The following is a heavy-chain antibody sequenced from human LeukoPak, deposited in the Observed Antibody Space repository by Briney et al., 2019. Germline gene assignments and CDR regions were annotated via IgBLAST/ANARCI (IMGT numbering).Heavy chain of an antibody. CDR1: GGSFSGYY. CDR2: IYHSGNT. D-gene: IGHD3-9*01. CDR3: ARVTGYMIEDYFDY. J-gene: IGHJ4*02. Sequence: SETLSLTCAVYGGSFSGYYWVWIRQPPGKGLEWIGNIYHSGNTYYNPSLKSRVTISVDTSKNQFSLKVRSVTAADTAVYYCARVTGYMIEDYFDYWGQGTLVTVSS. V-gene: IGHV4-34*01.